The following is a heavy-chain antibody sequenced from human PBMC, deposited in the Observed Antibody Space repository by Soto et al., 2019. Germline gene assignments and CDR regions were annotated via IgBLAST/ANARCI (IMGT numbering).Heavy chain of an antibody. CDR2: IWYDGSKK. D-gene: IGHD2-21*02. Sequence: QVQLVESGGGVVQPGTYLRLTCEASEFTYSGFCMHWDRQDPGKGLERVEAIWYDGSKKYYADCVKGRFTRSKVNSKNGLYRQMNSLRAEDTAVYYCSRGRGCSYGGNSANFDIRGQGALGCVS. CDR1: EFTYSGFC. V-gene: IGHV3-33*01. CDR3: SRGRGCSYGGNSANFDI. J-gene: IGHJ3*02.